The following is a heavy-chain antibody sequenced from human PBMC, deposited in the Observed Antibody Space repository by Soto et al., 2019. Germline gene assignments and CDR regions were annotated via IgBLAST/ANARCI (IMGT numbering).Heavy chain of an antibody. D-gene: IGHD2-2*01. J-gene: IGHJ6*02. Sequence: HPGGSLRLSCAASGFTLSSYGMHWVRQTPGKGLEWVADISYDGANRNYADSVKGRFAISRDISNNTLYLQMNNLRPEDTDVYYCAKCGVCSTSCTHVAGHYYGMDVWGQGNTVTVSS. CDR3: AKCGVCSTSCTHVAGHYYGMDV. CDR2: ISYDGANR. V-gene: IGHV3-30*18. CDR1: GFTLSSYG.